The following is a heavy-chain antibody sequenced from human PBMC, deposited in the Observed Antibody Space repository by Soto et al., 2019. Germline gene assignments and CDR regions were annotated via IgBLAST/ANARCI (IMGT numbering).Heavy chain of an antibody. Sequence: GGSLRLSCAASGFTFNTYAMSWVRQAPGKGLEWVSGVSGSGDRTHYADSVKGRFTISRDNSKNTLSLQMNSLRAEDTAVYYSAKASTYEYVWGSYRYYFDYWGQGTVVTVSS. V-gene: IGHV3-23*01. CDR1: GFTFNTYA. D-gene: IGHD3-16*02. CDR3: AKASTYEYVWGSYRYYFDY. J-gene: IGHJ4*02. CDR2: VSGSGDRT.